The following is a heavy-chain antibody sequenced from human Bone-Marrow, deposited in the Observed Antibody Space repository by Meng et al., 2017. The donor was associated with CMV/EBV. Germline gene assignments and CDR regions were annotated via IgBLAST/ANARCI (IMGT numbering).Heavy chain of an antibody. D-gene: IGHD1-7*01. CDR2: INPNSGGT. V-gene: IGHV1-2*02. CDR3: ARAMSNWNYADY. CDR1: GYTFTGYY. Sequence: ASVKVSCKASGYTFTGYYMHWVRQAPGQGLEWMGWINPNSGGTNYAQKFQGRVTMTRDTSISTAYMELSRLRSDDTAVYYCARAMSNWNYADYWSQGTLVTVSS. J-gene: IGHJ4*02.